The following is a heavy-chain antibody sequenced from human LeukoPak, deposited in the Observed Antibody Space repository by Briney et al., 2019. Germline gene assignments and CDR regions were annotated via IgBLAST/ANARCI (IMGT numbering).Heavy chain of an antibody. CDR2: RNEDGSEK. V-gene: IGHV3-7*01. Sequence: GGSLRLSCAASGFTFSSYWMSWVGQAPGKGLEWVGNRNEDGSEKYYVDSVKGRFTISRDNAKNSLYLQMNSLRAEDTAVYYCARRGSRFDYWGQGTLVAVSS. CDR3: ARRGSRFDY. CDR1: GFTFSSYW. J-gene: IGHJ4*02. D-gene: IGHD3-16*01.